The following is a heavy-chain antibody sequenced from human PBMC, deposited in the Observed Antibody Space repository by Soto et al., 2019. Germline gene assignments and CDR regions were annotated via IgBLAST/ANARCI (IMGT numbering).Heavy chain of an antibody. V-gene: IGHV4-34*01. CDR3: ARNGGSTWYYFDS. Sequence: QVQLQQWGAGLLKPSGTLSLTCAVNGGSFTGYYGAWIRQSPGKGLEWIGEISHSGSTNYNPSLKSRVTRSVDTSKNQFSLKLSSVTAADTGMYYCARNGGSTWYYFDSWGQGTVVTVSS. CDR1: GGSFTGYY. J-gene: IGHJ4*02. D-gene: IGHD6-13*01. CDR2: ISHSGST.